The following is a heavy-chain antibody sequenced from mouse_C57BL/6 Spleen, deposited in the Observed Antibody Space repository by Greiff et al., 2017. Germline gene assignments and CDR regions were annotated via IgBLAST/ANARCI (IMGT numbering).Heavy chain of an antibody. D-gene: IGHD1-1*01. J-gene: IGHJ4*01. CDR1: GYTFTDYE. Sequence: VQLQESGAELVRPGASVTLSCKASGYTFTDYEMHWVKQTPVHGLEWIGAIDPETGGTAYNQKFKGKAILTADKSSSTAYMELRSLTSEDSAVYYCTRWGNYYGSPAMDYWGQGTSVTVSS. V-gene: IGHV1-15*01. CDR3: TRWGNYYGSPAMDY. CDR2: IDPETGGT.